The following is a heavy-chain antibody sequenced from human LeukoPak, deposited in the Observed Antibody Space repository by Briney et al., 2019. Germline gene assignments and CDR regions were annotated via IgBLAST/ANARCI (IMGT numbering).Heavy chain of an antibody. D-gene: IGHD2-2*01. CDR3: AREAVDIVVVPLHDAFDI. CDR1: GGSISSGDYY. CDR2: IYYSGST. Sequence: SETLSLTCTVSGGSISSGDYYWSWIRQPPGKGLEWIGYIYYSGSTYYNPSLKSRVTISVDTSKNQFSLKLSSVTAADTAVYYCAREAVDIVVVPLHDAFDIWGQGTMVTVSS. V-gene: IGHV4-30-4*08. J-gene: IGHJ3*02.